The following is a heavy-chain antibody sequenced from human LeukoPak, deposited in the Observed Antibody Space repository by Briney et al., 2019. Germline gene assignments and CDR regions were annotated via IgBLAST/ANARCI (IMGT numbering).Heavy chain of an antibody. J-gene: IGHJ4*02. CDR1: GFTFSNYW. Sequence: PGGSLRLSCAASGFTFSNYWMSWVRQAPGKGLEWVANIKQDENKKHYVDSVRGRLTISRDTAKNSVFLQMNSLRAEDTAVYYCARDAYKDRYLDYWGQGTLVTVSS. CDR3: ARDAYKDRYLDY. CDR2: IKQDENKK. V-gene: IGHV3-7*01. D-gene: IGHD5-24*01.